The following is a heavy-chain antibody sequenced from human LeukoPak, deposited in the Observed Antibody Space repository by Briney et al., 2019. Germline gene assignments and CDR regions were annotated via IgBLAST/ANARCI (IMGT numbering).Heavy chain of an antibody. CDR1: GGPISDNSYY. Sequence: SGTLSLTCTVSGGPISDNSYYWGWIRQPPGKGLDWIGSIYYSGSTYYKPALKSRVTISVDTSKNQFSLRLTSVTAADTAVYWCARLRLRRDQIDYWGQGTLVTVSS. J-gene: IGHJ4*02. V-gene: IGHV4-39*01. D-gene: IGHD4-17*01. CDR3: ARLRLRRDQIDY. CDR2: IYYSGST.